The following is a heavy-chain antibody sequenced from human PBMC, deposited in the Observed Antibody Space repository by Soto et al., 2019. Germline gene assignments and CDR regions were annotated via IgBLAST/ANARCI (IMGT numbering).Heavy chain of an antibody. CDR1: GYTFTSYD. Sequence: ASVKVSCKASGYTFTSYDINWVRQATGQGLEWMGWMNPNSGNTGYAQKFQGRVTMTRNTSISTAYMELSSLRSEDTAVYYCARVGMVRGVIRYYFDYWGQGTLVTVSS. CDR3: ARVGMVRGVIRYYFDY. D-gene: IGHD3-10*01. CDR2: MNPNSGNT. V-gene: IGHV1-8*01. J-gene: IGHJ4*02.